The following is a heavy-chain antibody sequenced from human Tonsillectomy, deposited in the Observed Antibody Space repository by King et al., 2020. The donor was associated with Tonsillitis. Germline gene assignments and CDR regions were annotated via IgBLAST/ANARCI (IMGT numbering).Heavy chain of an antibody. CDR2: ILYDGSNE. CDR1: GFTFSSHG. J-gene: IGHJ3*02. Sequence: QLVQSGGGVVQPGRSLRLSCVASGFTFSSHGFHWVRQAPGKGLEWVADILYDGSNEYYVDSVKGRFTISRDNAKNTVYLQMNSLRAEDSAVYYCARDPARSFDIWGQGTMVSVSS. V-gene: IGHV3-33*01. CDR3: ARDPARSFDI.